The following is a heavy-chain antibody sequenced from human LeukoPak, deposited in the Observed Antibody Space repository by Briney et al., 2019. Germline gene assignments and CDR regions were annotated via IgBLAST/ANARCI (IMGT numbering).Heavy chain of an antibody. D-gene: IGHD3-10*01. J-gene: IGHJ4*02. V-gene: IGHV4-39*01. CDR1: GGPISSSSYY. CDR3: ARRESDYYGSGSYPFDY. CDR2: IYYSGST. Sequence: SETLSLTCTVSGGPISSSSYYWGWIRQPPGKGLECIGSIYYSGSTYYNPSLKSRVTISVDTSKNQFSLKLSSVTAADTAVYYCARRESDYYGSGSYPFDYWGQGTLVTVSS.